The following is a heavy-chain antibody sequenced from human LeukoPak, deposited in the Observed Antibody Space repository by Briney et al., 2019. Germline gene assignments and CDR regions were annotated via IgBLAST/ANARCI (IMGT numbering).Heavy chain of an antibody. CDR1: GYTFTSYG. CDR3: ARGLDYYYDSSGYYYWFDP. V-gene: IGHV1-18*01. Sequence: ASVKVSCKASGYTFTSYGISWVRQAPGQGLEWMGWISAYNGNTNYAQKLQGRVTMTTDTSTITAYMELRSLRSDDTAVYYCARGLDYYYDSSGYYYWFDPWGQGTLVTVSS. CDR2: ISAYNGNT. D-gene: IGHD3-22*01. J-gene: IGHJ5*02.